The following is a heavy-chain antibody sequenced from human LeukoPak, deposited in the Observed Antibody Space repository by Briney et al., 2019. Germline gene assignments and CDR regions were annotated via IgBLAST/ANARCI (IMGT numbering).Heavy chain of an antibody. J-gene: IGHJ4*02. CDR1: GFTLSSYA. CDR2: ISGSGGST. CDR3: ARTVAYFDWWCDY. V-gene: IGHV3-23*01. D-gene: IGHD3-9*01. Sequence: GESLRLSCAASGFTLSSYAMRWVRQAPGKGLEWVSAISGSGGSTYYADSVKGRFTISRDNSKNTLYLQMNSLRAEDTAVYYCARTVAYFDWWCDYWGQGTLVTVSS.